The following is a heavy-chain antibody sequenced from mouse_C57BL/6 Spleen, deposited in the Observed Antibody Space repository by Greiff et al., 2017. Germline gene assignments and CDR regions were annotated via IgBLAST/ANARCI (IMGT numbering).Heavy chain of an antibody. D-gene: IGHD1-1*01. V-gene: IGHV1-42*01. CDR1: GYSFTGYY. Sequence: EVKLMESGPELVKPGASVKISCKASGYSFTGYYMNWVKQSPEKSLEWIGEINPSTGGTTYNQKFKAKATLTVDKSSSTAYMQLKSLTSEDSAVYYCAKITTVAHYYAMDYWGQGTSVTVSS. CDR3: AKITTVAHYYAMDY. J-gene: IGHJ4*01. CDR2: INPSTGGT.